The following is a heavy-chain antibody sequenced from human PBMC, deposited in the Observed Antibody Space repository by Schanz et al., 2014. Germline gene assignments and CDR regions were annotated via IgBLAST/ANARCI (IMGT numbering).Heavy chain of an antibody. Sequence: QVQLLQSGAEVKKPGASMKVSCKASGYTFTTYYMHWVRQAPGQGLEWMGWINPNSGTTNYAQKFQGWVTMTRDTSISTAYMELSRLKSDDTAVYYCARGRGCTGGSCYSWFDLWGQGTLVTVAS. CDR3: ARGRGCTGGSCYSWFDL. J-gene: IGHJ5*02. V-gene: IGHV1-2*04. CDR1: GYTFTTYY. D-gene: IGHD2-15*01. CDR2: INPNSGTT.